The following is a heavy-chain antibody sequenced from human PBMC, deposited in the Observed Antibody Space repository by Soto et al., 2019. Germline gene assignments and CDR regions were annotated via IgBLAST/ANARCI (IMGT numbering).Heavy chain of an antibody. V-gene: IGHV4-39*01. CDR2: VYYSGST. J-gene: IGHJ4*02. D-gene: IGHD5-12*01. CDR1: GGSISGTYYY. CDR3: ARLSGYNY. Sequence: PSETLSLTCTVSGGSISGTYYYWGWLRQPPGKGLEWIGSVYYSGSTYYNPSLKSRVTISVDTSKNQFSLKLSSVTAADTAVYYCARLSGYNYWGQGALVTVSS.